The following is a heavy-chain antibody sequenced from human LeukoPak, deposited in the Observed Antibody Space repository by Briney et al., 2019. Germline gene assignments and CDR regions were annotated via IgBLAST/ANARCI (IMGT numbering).Heavy chain of an antibody. D-gene: IGHD2-2*02. CDR3: ARDRTPIVVVSAAIPRLSG. CDR2: IIPILGIA. CDR1: GGTFSSYT. Sequence: SSVKVSCKASGGTFSSYTISWVRQAPGQGLEWMGRIIPILGIANYAQKFQGRVTITADKSTSTAYMVLSSLRSEDTAVYYCARDRTPIVVVSAAIPRLSGWGQGTLVTVSS. J-gene: IGHJ4*02. V-gene: IGHV1-69*04.